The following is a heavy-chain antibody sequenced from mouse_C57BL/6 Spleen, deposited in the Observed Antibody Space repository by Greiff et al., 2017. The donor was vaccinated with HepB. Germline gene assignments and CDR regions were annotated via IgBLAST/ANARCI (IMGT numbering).Heavy chain of an antibody. J-gene: IGHJ4*01. CDR1: GYTFTSYW. V-gene: IGHV1-50*01. CDR3: ATPTGYYAMDY. D-gene: IGHD4-1*02. Sequence: QVQLQQPGAELVKPGASVKLSCKASGYTFTSYWMQWVKQRPGQGLEWIGEIDPSDSYTNYNQKFKGKATLTVDTSSSTAYMQLSSLTSEDSAVYYCATPTGYYAMDYWGQGTSVTVSS. CDR2: IDPSDSYT.